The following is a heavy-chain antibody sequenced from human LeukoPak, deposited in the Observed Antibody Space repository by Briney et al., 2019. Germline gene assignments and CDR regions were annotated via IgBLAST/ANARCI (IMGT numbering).Heavy chain of an antibody. D-gene: IGHD3-22*01. V-gene: IGHV3-23*01. CDR1: GITLSNYG. CDR3: AKRGVVIRVILVGFHKEAYYFDS. J-gene: IGHJ4*02. Sequence: GGSLRLSCAVSGITLSNYGMTWVRQAPGKGLEWVAGISDTGGRTNYADSVKGRFTISRDNPKNTLYLQMSSLRAEDTAVYFWAKRGVVIRVILVGFHKEAYYFDSWGQGALVTVSS. CDR2: ISDTGGRT.